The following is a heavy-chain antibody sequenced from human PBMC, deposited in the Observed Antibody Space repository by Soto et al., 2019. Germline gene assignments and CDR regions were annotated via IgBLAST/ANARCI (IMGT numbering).Heavy chain of an antibody. V-gene: IGHV4-61*01. CDR1: GDSVSSGSCY. CDR2: MSYSGTT. CDR3: ARAINFDFWSDSQSGYYFDY. J-gene: IGHJ4*02. Sequence: PSETLSLTCTVSGDSVSSGSCYWGWIRQPPGKGLEWIAYMSYSGTTSYHPSLKSRVTISVDTSKNQFSLKLSSVTAADTAVYYCARAINFDFWSDSQSGYYFDYWGQGTLVTVS. D-gene: IGHD3-3*01.